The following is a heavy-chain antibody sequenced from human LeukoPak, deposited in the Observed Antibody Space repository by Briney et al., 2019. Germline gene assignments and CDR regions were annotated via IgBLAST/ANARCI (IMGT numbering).Heavy chain of an antibody. CDR2: IYYSGST. D-gene: IGHD1-14*01. CDR1: GGSISGSSYY. J-gene: IGHJ4*02. V-gene: IGHV4-39*07. Sequence: SETLSLTCTVSGGSISGSSYYWGWIRQPPGKGLEWIGSIYYSGSTYYNPSLKSRVTISVDTSKNQFSLKLSSVTAADTAVYYCARTGYKGVLYYFDYWGQGTLVTVSS. CDR3: ARTGYKGVLYYFDY.